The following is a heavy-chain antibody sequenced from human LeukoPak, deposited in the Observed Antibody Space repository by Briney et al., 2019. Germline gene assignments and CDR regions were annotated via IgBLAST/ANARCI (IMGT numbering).Heavy chain of an antibody. V-gene: IGHV1-8*02. D-gene: IGHD5-18*01. CDR3: ARGIYTYGLSPFDP. J-gene: IGHJ5*02. Sequence: ASVKVSCRTSGYTFTTYYLHWVRQAPGQGLEWMGWMNPNSANTGYAQKFQGRVTMTRNTSISTAYMELSSLRSEDTAVYYCARGIYTYGLSPFDPWGQGTLVTVSS. CDR2: MNPNSANT. CDR1: GYTFTTYY.